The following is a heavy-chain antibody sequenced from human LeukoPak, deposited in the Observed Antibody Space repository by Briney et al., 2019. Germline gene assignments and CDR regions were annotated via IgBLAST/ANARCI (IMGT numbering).Heavy chain of an antibody. CDR1: GYSISRGYY. V-gene: IGHV4-38-2*02. J-gene: IGHJ4*02. CDR3: ARDRDSITLVRGVIDY. CDR2: VYHSGST. Sequence: SETLSLTCSVSGYSISRGYYWGWIRQPPGKGLEWIGSVYHSGSTYYIPSLNSRLTMSVDTSKNQFSLKLSSVTAADTAVYYCARDRDSITLVRGVIDYWGQGTLVTVSS. D-gene: IGHD3-10*01.